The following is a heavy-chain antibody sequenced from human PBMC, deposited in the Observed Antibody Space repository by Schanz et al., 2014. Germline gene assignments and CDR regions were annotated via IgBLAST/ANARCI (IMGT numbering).Heavy chain of an antibody. Sequence: EVQLVESGGGLVQPGGSLTLSCAASGFTFSDYWMSWVRQAPGKGLEWVANIKQDGSVKNYVDSVKGRFTISRDNAKNSLYLQINSLRAEDTAVYYCARDKGGLIPFDYWGQGTLXAVSS. V-gene: IGHV3-7*01. CDR2: IKQDGSVK. CDR1: GFTFSDYW. D-gene: IGHD2-15*01. CDR3: ARDKGGLIPFDY. J-gene: IGHJ4*02.